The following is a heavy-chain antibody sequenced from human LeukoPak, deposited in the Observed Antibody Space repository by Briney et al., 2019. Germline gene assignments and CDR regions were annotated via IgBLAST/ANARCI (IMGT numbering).Heavy chain of an antibody. D-gene: IGHD3/OR15-3a*01. Sequence: ASVKVSCKASGYTFTSYGISWVRQAPGQGLDWMGIINPSGGSTYYAQKFQGRVTMTRDTSTSTVYLEVRSLRSEDTAVYYCARGLGSNGKFDYWGQGTLVTVSS. CDR3: ARGLGSNGKFDY. J-gene: IGHJ4*02. V-gene: IGHV1-46*01. CDR1: GYTFTSYG. CDR2: INPSGGST.